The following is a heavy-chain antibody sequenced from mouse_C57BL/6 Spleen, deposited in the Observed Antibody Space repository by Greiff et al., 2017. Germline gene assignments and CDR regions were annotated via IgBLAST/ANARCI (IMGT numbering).Heavy chain of an antibody. CDR3: ASSSYSTYFDY. CDR2: INYDGSST. V-gene: IGHV5-16*01. Sequence: EVMLVESEGGLVQPGSSMKLSCTASGFTFSDYYMAWVRQVPEKGLEWVANINYDGSSTYYLDSLKSRFIISRDNAKNILYLQMSSLKSEDTATYYCASSSYSTYFDYWGQGTTLTVST. CDR1: GFTFSDYY. J-gene: IGHJ2*01. D-gene: IGHD1-1*01.